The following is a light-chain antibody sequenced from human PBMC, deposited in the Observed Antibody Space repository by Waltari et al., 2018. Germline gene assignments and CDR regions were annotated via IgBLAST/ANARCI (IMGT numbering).Light chain of an antibody. V-gene: IGLV1-44*01. CDR3: ATWDDGLNVYSYV. Sequence: QSVLTQPPSASGTPGQRVTISCSGSNSNIGTNTVNWYRQLPGTAPKLLIISNNQRPSGVPVRVSGAKSDTAASLAISGLQSEDEAEYYWATWDDGLNVYSYVFVTETKVTVI. CDR1: NSNIGTNT. J-gene: IGLJ1*01. CDR2: SNN.